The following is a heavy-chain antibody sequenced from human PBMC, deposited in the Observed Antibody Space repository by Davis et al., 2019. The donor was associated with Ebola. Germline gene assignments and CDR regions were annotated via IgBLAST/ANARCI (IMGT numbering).Heavy chain of an antibody. D-gene: IGHD2-21*01. CDR3: ARDTIALNF. CDR1: GDSISSYSYY. Sequence: SETLSLTCTVSGDSISSYSYYWAWIRQSPGKGLEWIGSIFYTGNTFYNPSLSSRVTISIDTSNNQLSLKLSSVTAADTAVYYCARDTIALNFWGRGTLVTVSS. CDR2: IFYTGNT. J-gene: IGHJ4*02. V-gene: IGHV4-39*07.